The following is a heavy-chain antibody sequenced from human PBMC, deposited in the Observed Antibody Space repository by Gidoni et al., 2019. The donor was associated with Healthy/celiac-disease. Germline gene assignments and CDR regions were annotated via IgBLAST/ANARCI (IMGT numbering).Heavy chain of an antibody. V-gene: IGHV4-61*02. D-gene: IGHD2-15*01. CDR3: ARGGGSYAY. CDR1: GGSISSGSYY. Sequence: QVQLQESGPGLVKPSPTLSLTCTGSGGSISSGSYYWSWIRQPAGKGLEWIGRIYTSGSTNYNPSLKSRVTISVDTSKNQFSLKLSSVTAADTAVYYCARGGGSYAYWGQGTLVTVSS. J-gene: IGHJ4*02. CDR2: IYTSGST.